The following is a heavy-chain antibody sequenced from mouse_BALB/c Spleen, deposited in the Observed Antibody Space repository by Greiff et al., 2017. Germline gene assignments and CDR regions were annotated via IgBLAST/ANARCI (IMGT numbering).Heavy chain of an antibody. V-gene: IGHV14-4*02. D-gene: IGHD2-1*01. CDR1: GLNIKDYY. J-gene: IGHJ2*01. Sequence: EVQLQQSGAELVRSGASVKLSCTASGLNIKDYYMHWVKQRPEQGLEWIGWIDPENGDTEYAPKFQGKATMTADTSSNTAYLQLSSLTSEDTAVYYCADLPGDYWGQGTTLTVSS. CDR2: IDPENGDT. CDR3: ADLPGDY.